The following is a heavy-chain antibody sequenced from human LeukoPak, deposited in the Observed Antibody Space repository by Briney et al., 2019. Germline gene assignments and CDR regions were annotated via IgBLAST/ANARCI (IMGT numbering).Heavy chain of an antibody. CDR1: GGSISSYY. CDR2: IYYSGST. D-gene: IGHD3-22*01. J-gene: IGHJ1*01. Sequence: SETLSLTCTVPGGSISSYYWSWIRQPPGKGLEWIGYIYYSGSTNYNPSLKSRVTISVDTCKNQFCLKMRSVSAADRAVYYCARVSSGYNEYFQHWGQGTLVTVYS. CDR3: ARVSSGYNEYFQH. V-gene: IGHV4-59*01.